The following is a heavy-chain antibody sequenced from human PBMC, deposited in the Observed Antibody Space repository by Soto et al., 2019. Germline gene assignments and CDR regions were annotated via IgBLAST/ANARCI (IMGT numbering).Heavy chain of an antibody. J-gene: IGHJ4*02. D-gene: IGHD3-10*01. CDR1: GFTFSNYW. CDR2: ISYDGNNK. Sequence: GGSLRLSCAASGFTFSNYWMTWVRQAPGKGLEWVAVISYDGNNKYYADSVKGRFTISRDNSKNTLYLQMNSLRPEDAAVYYCAKGLGDYYGSGTFFDYWGQGTLVTVSS. CDR3: AKGLGDYYGSGTFFDY. V-gene: IGHV3-30*18.